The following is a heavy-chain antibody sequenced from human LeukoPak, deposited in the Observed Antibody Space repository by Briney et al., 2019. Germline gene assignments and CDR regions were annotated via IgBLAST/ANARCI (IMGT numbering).Heavy chain of an antibody. J-gene: IGHJ4*02. V-gene: IGHV4-39*02. Sequence: SETLSLTCTVSGGSISSGTYYWGWIRQPPGKGLEWIGSIYYSGTTYYSPSLKSRVTISVDTSKNHFSLKLSSVTAADTAVYYCARKRWLQPFDYWGQGTPVTVSS. CDR2: IYYSGTT. D-gene: IGHD5-24*01. CDR1: GGSISSGTYY. CDR3: ARKRWLQPFDY.